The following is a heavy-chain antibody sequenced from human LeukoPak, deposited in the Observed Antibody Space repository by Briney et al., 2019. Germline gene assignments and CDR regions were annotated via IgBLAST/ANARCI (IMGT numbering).Heavy chain of an antibody. D-gene: IGHD6-19*01. J-gene: IGHJ4*02. CDR3: ARDGGSAWFLDY. CDR2: ISSSGNTA. Sequence: GGSLRLSCAASGFTFSDNYMSWIRQAPGKGLEWVSYISSSGNTAYNADSVKGRFSITRDNAKNSLYLQMNSLRAEDTAVYYCARDGGSAWFLDYWGQGTLVTVSS. V-gene: IGHV3-11*04. CDR1: GFTFSDNY.